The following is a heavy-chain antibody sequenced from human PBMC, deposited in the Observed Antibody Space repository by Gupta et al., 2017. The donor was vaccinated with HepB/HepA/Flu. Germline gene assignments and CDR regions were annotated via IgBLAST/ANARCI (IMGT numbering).Heavy chain of an antibody. CDR3: ARGRPIMDIVVVPALQGYGMDV. CDR1: GGSFSGYY. D-gene: IGHD2-2*03. CDR2: INNSGST. J-gene: IGHJ6*02. Sequence: QVQLQQWGAGLLKPSETLSLTCAVYGGSFSGYYWSWIRQPPGKGLEWIGEINNSGSTNYNPSLKSRVTISVDTSKNQFSLKLSSVTAADTAVYYCARGRPIMDIVVVPALQGYGMDVWGQGTTVTVSS. V-gene: IGHV4-34*01.